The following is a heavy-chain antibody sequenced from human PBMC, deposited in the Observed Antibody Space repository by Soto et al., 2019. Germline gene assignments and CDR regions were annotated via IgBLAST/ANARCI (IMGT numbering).Heavy chain of an antibody. Sequence: GGSLRLSCAASAFTLSKFVMHWVRQAPGKGLEWVAVTSNDGSNTYYADSVKGRFTISRDNSKNTLYLQMNSLRTEDTAVYYCARGNMDVWGQGTTVNVSS. CDR3: ARGNMDV. D-gene: IGHD1-1*01. CDR1: AFTLSKFV. CDR2: TSNDGSNT. V-gene: IGHV3-30-3*01. J-gene: IGHJ6*02.